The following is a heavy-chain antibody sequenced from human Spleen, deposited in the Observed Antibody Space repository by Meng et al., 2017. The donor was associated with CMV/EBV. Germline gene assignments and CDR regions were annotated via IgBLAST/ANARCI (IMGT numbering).Heavy chain of an antibody. CDR1: GFIFNDYG. Sequence: GESLKISCAASGFIFNDYGMSWVRQAPGKGLEWVSGINWNGGSKDYADSVKGRFTISRDNTNNSLYLQMTSLRVEDTAFYYCAREITTLNWFDPWGQGTLVTVSS. V-gene: IGHV3-20*04. CDR3: AREITTLNWFDP. D-gene: IGHD4-11*01. J-gene: IGHJ5*02. CDR2: INWNGGSK.